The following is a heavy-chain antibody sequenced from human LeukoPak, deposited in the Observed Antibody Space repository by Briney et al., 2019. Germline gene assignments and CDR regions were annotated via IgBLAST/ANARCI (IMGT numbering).Heavy chain of an antibody. Sequence: GGSLRLSCAASGFTFSSYSMNWVRQAPGKGLEWVSSISSTSDYIYYADSVKGRFTISRDNAKNLLYLQMNSLRAEDTAVYYRARPLGRGVDYWGQGTLVTVSS. CDR3: ARPLGRGVDY. CDR2: ISSTSDYI. CDR1: GFTFSSYS. V-gene: IGHV3-21*01. D-gene: IGHD3-10*01. J-gene: IGHJ4*02.